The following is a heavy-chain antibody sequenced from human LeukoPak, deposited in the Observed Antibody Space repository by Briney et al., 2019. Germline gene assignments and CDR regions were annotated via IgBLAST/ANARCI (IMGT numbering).Heavy chain of an antibody. D-gene: IGHD6-19*01. CDR1: GGTFSSYA. J-gene: IGHJ1*01. V-gene: IGHV1-69*13. CDR2: IIPIFGTA. CDR3: ARGYSSGSSGPLGYFQH. Sequence: SVKVSCKASGGTFSSYAISWVRQAPGQGLEWMGGIIPIFGTANYAQKFQGRVTITADESTSTAYMELSSPRSEDTAVYYCARGYSSGSSGPLGYFQHWGQGTLVTVSS.